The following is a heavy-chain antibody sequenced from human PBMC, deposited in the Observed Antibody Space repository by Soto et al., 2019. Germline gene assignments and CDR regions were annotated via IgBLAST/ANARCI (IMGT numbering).Heavy chain of an antibody. D-gene: IGHD6-25*01. CDR1: GGTFSSYA. J-gene: IGHJ3*02. V-gene: IGHV1-69*01. CDR2: IIPTFGTA. Sequence: QVHLVQSGAEVKKPGSSVRVSCKASGGTFSSYAINWVRQAPGQGLEWMGGIIPTFGTATHAQKFQDRVTITADESTNTAYMELSSLRSEDTAVYYCARELKRSGSEAFEIWGQGTMVTVSS. CDR3: ARELKRSGSEAFEI.